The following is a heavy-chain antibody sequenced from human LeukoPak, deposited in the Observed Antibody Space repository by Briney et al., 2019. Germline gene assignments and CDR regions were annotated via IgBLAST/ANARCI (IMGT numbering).Heavy chain of an antibody. J-gene: IGHJ4*02. Sequence: SETLSLTCAVYGGSSSGYYWSWIRQPPGKGLEWIGEINHSGSTNYNPSLKSRVTISVDTSKNQFSLKLSSVTAADTAVYYCAREKKPYYYGSGSYRYYFDYWGQGTLVTVSS. CDR2: INHSGST. CDR1: GGSSSGYY. D-gene: IGHD3-10*01. V-gene: IGHV4-34*01. CDR3: AREKKPYYYGSGSYRYYFDY.